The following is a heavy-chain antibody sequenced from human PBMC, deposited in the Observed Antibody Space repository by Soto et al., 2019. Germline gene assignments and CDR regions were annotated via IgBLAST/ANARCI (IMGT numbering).Heavy chain of an antibody. J-gene: IGHJ3*02. Sequence: QVQLVQSGAEVKKPGASVKVSCKASGYTFTSYGISWVRQAPGQGLEWMGWISAYNGNTNYAQKLQGRVTMTTDTXXSXAXXELRSLRSDDTAVYYCARDHGGARIAAAGTYAFDIWGQGTMVTVSS. CDR1: GYTFTSYG. D-gene: IGHD6-13*01. V-gene: IGHV1-18*01. CDR2: ISAYNGNT. CDR3: ARDHGGARIAAAGTYAFDI.